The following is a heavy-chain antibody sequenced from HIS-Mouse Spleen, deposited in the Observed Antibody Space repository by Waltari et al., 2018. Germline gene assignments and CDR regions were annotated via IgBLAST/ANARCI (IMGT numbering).Heavy chain of an antibody. CDR2: MNPNSGNT. Sequence: QVQLVQSGAEVKKPGASVKVPGTASGYTFTSYDINRVRQATGQGLEWMGWMNPNSGNTGYAQKFQGRVTMTRNTSISTAYMELSSLRSEDTAVYYCARGHDYSNYFDYWGQGTLVTVSS. V-gene: IGHV1-8*01. D-gene: IGHD4-4*01. J-gene: IGHJ4*02. CDR3: ARGHDYSNYFDY. CDR1: GYTFTSYD.